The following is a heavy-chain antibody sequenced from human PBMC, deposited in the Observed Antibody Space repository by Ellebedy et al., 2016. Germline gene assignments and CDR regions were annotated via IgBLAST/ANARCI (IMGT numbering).Heavy chain of an antibody. J-gene: IGHJ5*02. CDR3: ATDNVAWFGVKGWFDP. V-gene: IGHV1-46*01. CDR2: INPSGGST. CDR1: GYTFTGYY. D-gene: IGHD3-10*01. Sequence: ASVKVSCKASGYTFTGYYMHWVRQAPGQGLEWMGIINPSGGSTSYAQKFQGRVTMTRDTSTSTVYMELSSLRSEDTAVYYCATDNVAWFGVKGWFDPWGQGTLVTVSS.